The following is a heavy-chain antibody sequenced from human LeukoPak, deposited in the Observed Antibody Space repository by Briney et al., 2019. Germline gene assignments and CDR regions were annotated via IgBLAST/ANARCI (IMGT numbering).Heavy chain of an antibody. V-gene: IGHV4-4*02. D-gene: IGHD2-2*03. Sequence: GSLRLSCAASGFTFSSYSMNWVRQPPGKGLEWIGEIYHSGSTNYNPSLKSRVTISVDKSKNQFSLKLSSVAAPDTAVYYCARVDIVVVPAPYAFDIWGQGTMVTVSS. J-gene: IGHJ3*02. CDR3: ARVDIVVVPAPYAFDI. CDR1: GFTFSSYSM. CDR2: IYHSGST.